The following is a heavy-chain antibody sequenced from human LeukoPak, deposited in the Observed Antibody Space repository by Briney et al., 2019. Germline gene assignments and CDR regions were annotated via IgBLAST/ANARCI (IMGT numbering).Heavy chain of an antibody. CDR1: GYTFTNDW. CDR2: IYPGDSDT. V-gene: IGHV5-51*01. Sequence: GESLKISCQASGYTFTNDWIGWVRQMPGKGLEWMGVIYPGDSDTRYSPSFQGQVTISTDNSISTAYLQWSSLKASDTAIYYCARPAPTKRNVFDIWGQRTMVTVSS. J-gene: IGHJ3*02. CDR3: ARPAPTKRNVFDI.